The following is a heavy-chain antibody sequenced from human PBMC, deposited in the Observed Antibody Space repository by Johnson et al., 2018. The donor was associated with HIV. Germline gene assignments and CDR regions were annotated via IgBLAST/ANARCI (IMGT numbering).Heavy chain of an antibody. Sequence: VQLVESGGGVIQPGGSLRLSCAASGFAVSKNYMGWVRQAPGKGLEWVSVIYTDGSTYYADSVKGRFTISRDNSKKTLYLQMNNLRVEDTAMYYCAREDSAFDIWGQGTMVTVSS. J-gene: IGHJ3*02. CDR1: GFAVSKNY. V-gene: IGHV3-53*01. CDR2: IYTDGST. CDR3: AREDSAFDI.